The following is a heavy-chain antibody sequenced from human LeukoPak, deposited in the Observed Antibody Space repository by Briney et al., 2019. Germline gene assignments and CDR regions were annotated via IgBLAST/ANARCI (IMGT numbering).Heavy chain of an antibody. J-gene: IGHJ6*02. Sequence: GGSLRLSCAASGFTFSSFSMNWVRQAPGKGLEWVSYISSSSSTIYYADSVQGRFTVSRDNAKTSLYLQMNSLRAEDTAVYYCARDSAVATYYGVDVWGQGTTVTVS. CDR3: ARDSAVATYYGVDV. CDR2: ISSSSSTI. V-gene: IGHV3-48*04. D-gene: IGHD6-19*01. CDR1: GFTFSSFS.